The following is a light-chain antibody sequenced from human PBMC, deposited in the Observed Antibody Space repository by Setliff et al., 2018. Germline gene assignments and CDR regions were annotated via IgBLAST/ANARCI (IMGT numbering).Light chain of an antibody. Sequence: QSALTQPPSASGSPGQSVTISCTGTSSDIGGYNYVSWYQQHPGKAPKLMIYEVNKRPSGVPDRFSGSKSGNTAPLTVSGLQAEDEADYYCSSYAGSRNFYVFGTGTKVTVL. CDR1: SSDIGGYNY. V-gene: IGLV2-8*01. J-gene: IGLJ1*01. CDR2: EVN. CDR3: SSYAGSRNFYV.